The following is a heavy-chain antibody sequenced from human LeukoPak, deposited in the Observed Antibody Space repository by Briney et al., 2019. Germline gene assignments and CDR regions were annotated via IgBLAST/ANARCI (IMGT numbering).Heavy chain of an antibody. D-gene: IGHD5-24*01. Sequence: SETLSLTCAVSGYSISNDYYWGWIRQPPGKGLEWIASIHNSGRTYYNPSLKSRVTISIDTSKNQFSLKLSFVTAADTAVYYCARHSGDGYSNPGSTFDIWGQGTVVTVSS. V-gene: IGHV4-38-2*01. CDR2: IHNSGRT. J-gene: IGHJ3*02. CDR3: ARHSGDGYSNPGSTFDI. CDR1: GYSISNDYY.